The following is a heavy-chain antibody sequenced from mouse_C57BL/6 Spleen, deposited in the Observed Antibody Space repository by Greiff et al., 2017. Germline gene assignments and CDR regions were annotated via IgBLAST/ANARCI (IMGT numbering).Heavy chain of an antibody. CDR3: GYYGSSFAY. D-gene: IGHD1-1*01. CDR2: INPNYGTT. Sequence: EVQLQQSGPELVKPGASVKISCKASGYSFTDYNMNWVKQSNGKSLEWIGVINPNYGTTSYNQKFKGKATLTVDQSSSTADMQLYRLTSVDSAVYYWGYYGSSFAYWGQGTLVTVSA. J-gene: IGHJ3*01. V-gene: IGHV1-39*01. CDR1: GYSFTDYN.